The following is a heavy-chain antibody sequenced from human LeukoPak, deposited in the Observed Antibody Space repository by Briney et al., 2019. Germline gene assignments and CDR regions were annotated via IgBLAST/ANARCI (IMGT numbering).Heavy chain of an antibody. D-gene: IGHD4-17*01. CDR1: GFTFSNYW. Sequence: PGGSLRLSCVASGFTFSNYWMSWVRQAPGKGLERVANINRDGSEKYSVDSVKGRFTFSRDNAKNSLFLQMNSLRADDTAVYYCAKEGYGDYFDCWGQGTLVTVSS. CDR2: INRDGSEK. V-gene: IGHV3-7*04. CDR3: AKEGYGDYFDC. J-gene: IGHJ4*02.